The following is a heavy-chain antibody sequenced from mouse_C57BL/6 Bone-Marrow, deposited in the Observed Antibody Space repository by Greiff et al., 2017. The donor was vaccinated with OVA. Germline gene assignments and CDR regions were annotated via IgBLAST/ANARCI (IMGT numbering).Heavy chain of an antibody. CDR3: ARPPYGSSSYYFDY. Sequence: EVNVVESGGDLVKPGGSLKLSCAASGFTFSSYGMSWVRQTPDKRLEWVATISSGGSYTYYPDSVKGRFTISRDNAKNTLYLQMSSLKSEDTAMYYCARPPYGSSSYYFDYWGQGTTLTVSS. J-gene: IGHJ2*01. V-gene: IGHV5-6*01. D-gene: IGHD1-1*01. CDR1: GFTFSSYG. CDR2: ISSGGSYT.